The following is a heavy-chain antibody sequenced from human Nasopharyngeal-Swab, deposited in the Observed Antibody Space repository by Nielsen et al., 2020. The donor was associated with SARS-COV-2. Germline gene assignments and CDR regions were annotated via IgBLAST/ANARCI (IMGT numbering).Heavy chain of an antibody. CDR2: ISYDGSNK. Sequence: GGSLRLSCAASGFTFSSYGMHWVRQAPGKGLEWVAVISYDGSNKYYADSVKGRFTISRDNSKNTLYLQMNSLRAEDTAVYYCAKAAEPPTHYPRVVVVAATLDYWGQGTLVTVSS. D-gene: IGHD2-15*01. CDR1: GFTFSSYG. V-gene: IGHV3-30*18. J-gene: IGHJ4*02. CDR3: AKAAEPPTHYPRVVVVAATLDY.